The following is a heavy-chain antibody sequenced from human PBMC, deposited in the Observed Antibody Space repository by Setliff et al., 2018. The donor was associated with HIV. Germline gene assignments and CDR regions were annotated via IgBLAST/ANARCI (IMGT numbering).Heavy chain of an antibody. J-gene: IGHJ4*02. D-gene: IGHD5-12*01. CDR1: GYPFIDHY. Sequence: ASVKVSCKASGYPFIDHYIHWVRRAPGQEFEWMGWINPKSGATNYREKFQGRVSLTRDTSVRTVYMELNSPRSDDTAIYYCARIPKVVSRYQYFFDFWGQGTLVTVSS. CDR3: ARIPKVVSRYQYFFDF. V-gene: IGHV1-2*02. CDR2: INPKSGAT.